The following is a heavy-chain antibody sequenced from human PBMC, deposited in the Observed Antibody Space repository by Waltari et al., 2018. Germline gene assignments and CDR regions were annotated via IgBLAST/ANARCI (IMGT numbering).Heavy chain of an antibody. J-gene: IGHJ2*01. Sequence: EVRLVESGGGFVQPGGSLRLSCAASGFTESMSGLPLCRQGPGKGLVWVSRSNSDGSSTSYADSVKGRFTISKDNAKNTVYLQMNSLRAEDTAIYYCARGARRTTVTTGWWYFDLWGRGTLVTVSS. D-gene: IGHD4-17*01. V-gene: IGHV3-74*01. CDR3: ARGARRTTVTTGWWYFDL. CDR2: SNSDGSST. CDR1: GFTESMSG.